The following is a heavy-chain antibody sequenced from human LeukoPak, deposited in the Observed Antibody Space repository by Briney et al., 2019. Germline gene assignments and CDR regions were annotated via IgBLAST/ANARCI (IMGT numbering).Heavy chain of an antibody. D-gene: IGHD3-10*01. CDR1: GFTFSSYW. V-gene: IGHV3-74*01. CDR3: ARWGDYYGNSYCFDY. J-gene: IGHJ4*02. CDR2: INSDGSST. Sequence: GGSLRLSCAASGFTFSSYWMHWVRQAPGKGLVWVSRINSDGSSTSYADSVKGRFTISRDNAKNTLYLQMNSLRAEDTAVYYCARWGDYYGNSYCFDYWGQGTLVTVST.